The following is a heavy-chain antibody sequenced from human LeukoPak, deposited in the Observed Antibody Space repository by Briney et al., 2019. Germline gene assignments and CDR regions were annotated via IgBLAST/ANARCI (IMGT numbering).Heavy chain of an antibody. CDR2: IYYSGST. V-gene: IGHV4-61*01. Sequence: SETLSLTCTVSGGSVSSGSYYWSWIRQPPGKGLEWIGYIYYSGSTIYNPSLKSRVTISVDTSKNQFSLKLSSVTAADTAVYYCARVDYYDSSGYYSTPRWFDPWGQGTLVTVSS. CDR1: GGSVSSGSYY. D-gene: IGHD3-22*01. CDR3: ARVDYYDSSGYYSTPRWFDP. J-gene: IGHJ5*02.